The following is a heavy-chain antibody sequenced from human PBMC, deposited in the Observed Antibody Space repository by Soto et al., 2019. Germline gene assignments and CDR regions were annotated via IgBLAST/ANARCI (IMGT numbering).Heavy chain of an antibody. CDR2: ISAYNGNT. J-gene: IGHJ4*02. CDR1: GYTFTSYC. CDR3: ARLIVHTAMVSMVRGVIVYFDY. Sequence: VASVKVSCKASGYTFTSYCISWVRQAPGQGLEWMGWISAYNGNTNYAQKLQGRVTMTTDTSTSTAYMELRSLRSDDTAVYYCARLIVHTAMVSMVRGVIVYFDYWGQGTLVTVSS. V-gene: IGHV1-18*04. D-gene: IGHD3-10*01.